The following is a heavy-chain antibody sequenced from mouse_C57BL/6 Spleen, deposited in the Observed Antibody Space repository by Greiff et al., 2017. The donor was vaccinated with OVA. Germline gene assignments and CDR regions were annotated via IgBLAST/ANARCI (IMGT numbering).Heavy chain of an antibody. J-gene: IGHJ4*01. V-gene: IGHV1-64*01. CDR2: IHPNSGST. CDR3: APTVVAGDAMDY. D-gene: IGHD1-1*01. Sequence: VQLQQPGAELVKPGASVKLSCKASGYTFTSYWMHWVKQRPGQGLEWIGMIHPNSGSTNYNEKFKSKATLTVDKSSSTAYMQLSSLTSEDSAVYYCAPTVVAGDAMDYWGQGTSVTVSS. CDR1: GYTFTSYW.